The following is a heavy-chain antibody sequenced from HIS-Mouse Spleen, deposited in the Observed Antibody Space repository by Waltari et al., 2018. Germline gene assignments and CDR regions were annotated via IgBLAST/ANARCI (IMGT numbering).Heavy chain of an antibody. CDR2: ISGSGGST. CDR3: AKEGEMPDYFDY. J-gene: IGHJ4*02. V-gene: IGHV3-23*01. Sequence: EVQLLESGGGLVQPGGSLRLSCAASGFTFSSYAMSWVRQAPGKGVGWVSAISGSGGSTYYADSVKGRFTISRDNSKNTLYLQMNSLRAEDTAVYYCAKEGEMPDYFDYWGQGTLVTVSS. D-gene: IGHD3-16*01. CDR1: GFTFSSYA.